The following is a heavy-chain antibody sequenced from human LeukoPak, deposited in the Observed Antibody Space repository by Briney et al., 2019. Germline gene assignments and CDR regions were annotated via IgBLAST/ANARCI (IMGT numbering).Heavy chain of an antibody. V-gene: IGHV5-51*01. CDR1: GYSFTSYW. D-gene: IGHD3-22*01. J-gene: IGHJ4*02. CDR2: IYPGDSDT. Sequence: GEALKISCKGSGYSFTSYWIGWVRQMPGKGLGWMGVIYPGDSDTRYSPSFQGQVTISADKSISTAYLQWSSLKASDTAMYYCARLEYYYDSSGYYIRYWGQGTLVTVSS. CDR3: ARLEYYYDSSGYYIRY.